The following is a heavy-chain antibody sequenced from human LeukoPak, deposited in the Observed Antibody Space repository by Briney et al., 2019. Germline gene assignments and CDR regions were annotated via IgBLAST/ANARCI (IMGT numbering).Heavy chain of an antibody. D-gene: IGHD6-13*01. CDR1: GFILSDYY. V-gene: IGHV3-11*01. CDR2: IIGSGSNI. CDR3: AGGARRAVAAGIYYY. Sequence: GGSLRLSCAVSGFILSDYYISWIRQAPGKGLEWVSYIIGSGSNIYYADSVKGRFTISRDNAKNSVFLQMNSLRAEDTAVYYCAGGARRAVAAGIYYYWGQGTLVTVSS. J-gene: IGHJ4*02.